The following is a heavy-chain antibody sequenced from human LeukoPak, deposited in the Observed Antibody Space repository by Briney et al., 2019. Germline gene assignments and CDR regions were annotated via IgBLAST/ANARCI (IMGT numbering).Heavy chain of an antibody. CDR2: ISGSGGST. CDR1: RFTFSSYA. Sequence: GGSLRLSCAAFRFTFSSYAMSWVRQAPGKGLEWVSSISGSGGSTYYADSVKGRFTISRDNSKNTLYLQMNSLRAGDTAIYHCAKKGYSTGWYTDYWGQGTLVTVSS. V-gene: IGHV3-23*01. D-gene: IGHD6-19*01. CDR3: AKKGYSTGWYTDY. J-gene: IGHJ4*02.